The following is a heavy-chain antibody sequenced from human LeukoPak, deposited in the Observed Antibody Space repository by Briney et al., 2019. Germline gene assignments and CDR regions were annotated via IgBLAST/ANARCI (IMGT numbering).Heavy chain of an antibody. J-gene: IGHJ5*02. CDR1: GGSISSYY. D-gene: IGHD6-19*01. V-gene: IGHV4-59*01. CDR3: ARGASGVIAVAGRVNWFDP. CDR2: IYYSGST. Sequence: TSETLSLTCTVSGGSISSYYWSWIRQPPGKGLEWIGYIYYSGSTNYNPSLKSRVTISVDTSKNQFSLKLSSVTAADTAVYYCARGASGVIAVAGRVNWFDPWGQGTLVTVSS.